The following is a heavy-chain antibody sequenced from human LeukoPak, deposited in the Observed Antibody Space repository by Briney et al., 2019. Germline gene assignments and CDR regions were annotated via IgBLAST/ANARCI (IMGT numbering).Heavy chain of an antibody. V-gene: IGHV4-39*01. D-gene: IGHD1-26*01. J-gene: IGHJ4*02. CDR1: GGSISSSSYY. CDR2: IYYSGST. Sequence: SETLSLTCTVSGGSISSSSYYWGWIRQTPGKGLEWIGSIYYSGSTYYNPSLKSRVTISVDTSKNQFSLKLSSVTAADTAVYYCASPSGSTTTDYWGQGTLVTVSS. CDR3: ASPSGSTTTDY.